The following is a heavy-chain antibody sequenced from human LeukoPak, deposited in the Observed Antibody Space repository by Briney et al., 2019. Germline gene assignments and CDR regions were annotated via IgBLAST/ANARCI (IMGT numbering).Heavy chain of an antibody. CDR3: AKIEVAGLPDY. J-gene: IGHJ4*02. V-gene: IGHV3-74*01. CDR2: IYGDGSST. Sequence: GGSLRLSCVVSGFTFSSYWMHWVRQAPGKGLVWVSRIYGDGSSTSYADSVKGRFTISGDNAKDTLYLQMNSLRAEDTAVYYCAKIEVAGLPDYWGQGTLVTVSS. CDR1: GFTFSSYW. D-gene: IGHD6-19*01.